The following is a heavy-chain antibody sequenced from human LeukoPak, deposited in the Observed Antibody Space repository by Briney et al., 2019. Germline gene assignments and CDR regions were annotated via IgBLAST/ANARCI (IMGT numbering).Heavy chain of an antibody. Sequence: GESLKISCKGSGYSFTSYWIGWVRQMPGKGLEWMGIIYPGDSDTRYSPSFQGQVTISADKSISTAYLQWSSLRASDTAMYYCARIGIAVALFWNWFDPWGQGTLVTVSS. D-gene: IGHD6-13*01. CDR1: GYSFTSYW. V-gene: IGHV5-51*01. CDR3: ARIGIAVALFWNWFDP. J-gene: IGHJ5*02. CDR2: IYPGDSDT.